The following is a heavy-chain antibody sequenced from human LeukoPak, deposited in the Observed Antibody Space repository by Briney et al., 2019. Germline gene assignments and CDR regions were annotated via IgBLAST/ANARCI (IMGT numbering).Heavy chain of an antibody. Sequence: GGSLRLSCAASGFALSDYAINWVRQAPGKGLEWVSSISSGATYIYYADSLRGRFTISRDSAMDSVSLQMDSLRAEDTALYYCARDWFHAIDYWGQGTLVTVSS. CDR2: ISSGATYI. CDR1: GFALSDYA. V-gene: IGHV3-21*01. J-gene: IGHJ4*02. D-gene: IGHD2/OR15-2a*01. CDR3: ARDWFHAIDY.